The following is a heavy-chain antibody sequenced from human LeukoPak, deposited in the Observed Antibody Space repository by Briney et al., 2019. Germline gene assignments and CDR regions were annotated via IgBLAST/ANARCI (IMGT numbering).Heavy chain of an antibody. CDR2: IDTAGDT. Sequence: GGSLRLTCAASGFTFSRYDMHWVRQATGKGLEWVSAIDTAGDTYYPGSVKGRFTISREDAKNSLYLQMNSLRAGDTAVYYCARVKSYRSGGLDAFDIWGQGTMVTVSS. CDR1: GFTFSRYD. J-gene: IGHJ3*02. V-gene: IGHV3-13*01. D-gene: IGHD6-19*01. CDR3: ARVKSYRSGGLDAFDI.